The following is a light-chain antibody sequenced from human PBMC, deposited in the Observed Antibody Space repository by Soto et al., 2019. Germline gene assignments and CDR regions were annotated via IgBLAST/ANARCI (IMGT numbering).Light chain of an antibody. CDR2: DAS. CDR1: QSISGY. Sequence: DIQMTQSPSTLSASVGDRVTITCRSSQSISGYLAWYQQKPGKAPKLLIYDASSLESGVPSRFSGSASGTEFTLTISSLQPDDFETYYCQQYNTYPWTLAQGTKVDIK. CDR3: QQYNTYPWT. V-gene: IGKV1-5*01. J-gene: IGKJ1*01.